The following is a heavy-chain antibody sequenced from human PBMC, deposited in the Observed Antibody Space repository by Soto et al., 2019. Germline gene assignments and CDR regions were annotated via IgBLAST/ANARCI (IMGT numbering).Heavy chain of an antibody. V-gene: IGHV4-34*01. CDR2: INHSGST. J-gene: IGHJ6*02. Sequence: SETLSLTCAVYGGSFSGYYWSWIRQPPGKGLEWIGEINHSGSTNYNPSLKSRVTISVDTSKNQFSLKLSSVTAADTAVYYCARVTLTMVRGVVTNYYYYGMDVWGQGTTVTVSS. CDR1: GGSFSGYY. CDR3: ARVTLTMVRGVVTNYYYYGMDV. D-gene: IGHD3-10*01.